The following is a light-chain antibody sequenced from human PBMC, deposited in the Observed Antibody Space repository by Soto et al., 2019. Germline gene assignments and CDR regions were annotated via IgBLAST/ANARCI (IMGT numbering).Light chain of an antibody. V-gene: IGLV4-69*01. Sequence: QLVLTQSPSASASLGASVKLTCTLSSGHSSYAIAWHQQQPEKGPRYLMKLNSDGSHSQGDGIPDRFSGSSSGAERYLTISSLQSEDEADYYCKTWGTGIHYVFGTGTKVTVL. CDR1: SGHSSYA. J-gene: IGLJ1*01. CDR2: LNSDGSH. CDR3: KTWGTGIHYV.